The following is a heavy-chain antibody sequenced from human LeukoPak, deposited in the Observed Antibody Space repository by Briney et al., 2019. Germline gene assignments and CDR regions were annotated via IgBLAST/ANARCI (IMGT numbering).Heavy chain of an antibody. Sequence: SETLSLTCAVYGGSFSGYYWSWIRQPPGKGLEWIGEINHSGSTNYNPSLKSRVTISVDTSKNQFSLKLSSVTAADTAVCYCARVRCSGGSCYFDYWGQGTLVTVSS. V-gene: IGHV4-34*01. CDR1: GGSFSGYY. D-gene: IGHD2-15*01. CDR2: INHSGST. J-gene: IGHJ4*02. CDR3: ARVRCSGGSCYFDY.